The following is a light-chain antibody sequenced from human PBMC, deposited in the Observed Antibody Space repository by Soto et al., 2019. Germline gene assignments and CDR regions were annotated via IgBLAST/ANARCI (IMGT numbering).Light chain of an antibody. V-gene: IGLV2-8*01. Sequence: QSVLTQPPSASGSPGQSVTISCTGTSSEVGGYNYVSWYQHHPGKAPKLVIYEVSKRPSGVPDRFSGSKSGNTASLTVSGLQAEDEADYYCSSYAGSTCFVFGTGTKVTVL. J-gene: IGLJ1*01. CDR3: SSYAGSTCFV. CDR1: SSEVGGYNY. CDR2: EVS.